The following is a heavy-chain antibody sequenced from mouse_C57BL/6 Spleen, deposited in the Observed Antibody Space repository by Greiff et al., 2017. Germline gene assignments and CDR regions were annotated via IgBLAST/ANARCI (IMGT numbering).Heavy chain of an antibody. V-gene: IGHV5-9*01. CDR3: ARGGGYDGFAY. J-gene: IGHJ3*01. Sequence: EVKLMESGGGLVKPGGSLKLSCAASGFTFSSYTMSWVRQTPEKRLEWVATIRGGGGNTYYPDSVKGRFTISRDNAKNTLYLQMSSLRSEDTALYYCARGGGYDGFAYWGQGTLVTVSA. CDR2: IRGGGGNT. CDR1: GFTFSSYT. D-gene: IGHD2-2*01.